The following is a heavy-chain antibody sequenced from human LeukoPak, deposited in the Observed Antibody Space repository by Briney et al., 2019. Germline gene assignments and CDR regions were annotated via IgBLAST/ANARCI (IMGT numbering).Heavy chain of an antibody. J-gene: IGHJ1*01. Sequence: PSETLSLTCTVSGDSISSDYWSWIRQPPGKGLEWIGYIYRFGNTDYNPSLMRRVTISLDTSKKQLSLNLTSVAAEDTAVYYCAGRGQRYFRDWGQGTLVTVSS. CDR2: IYRFGNT. CDR1: GDSISSDY. CDR3: AGRGQRYFRD. V-gene: IGHV4-4*08.